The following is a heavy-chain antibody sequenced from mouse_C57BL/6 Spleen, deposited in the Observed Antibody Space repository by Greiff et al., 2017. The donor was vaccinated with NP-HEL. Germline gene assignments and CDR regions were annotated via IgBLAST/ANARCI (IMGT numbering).Heavy chain of an antibody. V-gene: IGHV1-69*01. CDR1: GYTFTSYW. J-gene: IGHJ1*03. Sequence: VQLQQSGAELVMPGASVKLSCKASGYTFTSYWMHWVKQRPGQGLEWIGEIDPSDSYTNYNQKFKGKSTLTVDKSSSTAYMQLSSLTYEDSAVYYCARYPGSSYDWYFDVWGTGTTVTVSS. CDR2: IDPSDSYT. D-gene: IGHD1-1*01. CDR3: ARYPGSSYDWYFDV.